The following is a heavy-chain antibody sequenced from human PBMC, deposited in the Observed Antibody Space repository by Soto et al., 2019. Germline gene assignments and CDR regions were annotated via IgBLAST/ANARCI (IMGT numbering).Heavy chain of an antibody. D-gene: IGHD3-10*01. Sequence: ASVKVSCKASGYTFTSYARHWVRQAPGQRHEWMGWINAGNGNTKYSQKFQGRVTITRGTSASTAYMELSSLRSEDTAVYYCANLLSGSYWVPGYYYGMDVWGQGTTVTVSS. V-gene: IGHV1-3*01. CDR3: ANLLSGSYWVPGYYYGMDV. CDR2: INAGNGNT. J-gene: IGHJ6*02. CDR1: GYTFTSYA.